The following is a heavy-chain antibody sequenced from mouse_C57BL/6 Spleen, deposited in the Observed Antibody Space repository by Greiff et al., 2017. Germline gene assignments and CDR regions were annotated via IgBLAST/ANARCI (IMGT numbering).Heavy chain of an antibody. Sequence: VKLMESGAELVRPGTSVKVSCKASGYAFTNYLIEWVKQRPGQGLEWIGVINPGSGGTNYNEKFKGKATLTADKSSSTAYMQLSSLTSEDSAVYFCARVGEFPWFAYWGQGTLVTVSA. CDR2: INPGSGGT. CDR1: GYAFTNYL. CDR3: ARVGEFPWFAY. J-gene: IGHJ3*01. V-gene: IGHV1-54*01.